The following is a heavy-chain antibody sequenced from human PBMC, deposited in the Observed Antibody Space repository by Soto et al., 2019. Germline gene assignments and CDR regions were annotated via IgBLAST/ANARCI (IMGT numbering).Heavy chain of an antibody. CDR1: GFTFSSYA. CDR3: ASEKDEDYGDYRYYCGMDV. CDR2: ISYDGSNK. J-gene: IGHJ6*02. V-gene: IGHV3-30-3*01. Sequence: QVQLVESGGGVVQPGRSLRLSCAASGFTFSSYAMHWVRQAPGKGLEWVAVISYDGSNKYYADSVKGRFTISRDNSKNTLYLQMNRLRAEATAVYYCASEKDEDYGDYRYYCGMDVWGQGTAVTVSS. D-gene: IGHD4-17*01.